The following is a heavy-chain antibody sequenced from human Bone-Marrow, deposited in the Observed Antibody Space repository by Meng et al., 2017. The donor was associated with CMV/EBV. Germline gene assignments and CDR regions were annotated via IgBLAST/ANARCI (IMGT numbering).Heavy chain of an antibody. Sequence: GESLKISCAASGFTFDDYAMHWVRQAPGKGLEWVSLISWDGGSTYYADSVKGRFTISRDNSKNSLYLQMNSLRAEDTAVYYCARSGELYYGSGIVGFVGFDYWGQGTLVTVSS. V-gene: IGHV3-43D*03. CDR3: ARSGELYYGSGIVGFVGFDY. CDR1: GFTFDDYA. J-gene: IGHJ4*02. CDR2: ISWDGGST. D-gene: IGHD3-10*01.